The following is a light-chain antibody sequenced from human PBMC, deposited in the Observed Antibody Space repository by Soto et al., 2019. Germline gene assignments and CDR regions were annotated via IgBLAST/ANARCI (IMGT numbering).Light chain of an antibody. J-gene: IGLJ2*01. V-gene: IGLV2-14*01. CDR2: VVS. Sequence: QSALTQPASVSGSPGQSITISCTGTSSDVGGYNYVSWYQQYPGKAPKLMIYVVSNRPSGVSNRFSGSKSGNTASLTISGLQAEDEADYYCSSYTSSSTPVVFGGGTQLTVL. CDR3: SSYTSSSTPVV. CDR1: SSDVGGYNY.